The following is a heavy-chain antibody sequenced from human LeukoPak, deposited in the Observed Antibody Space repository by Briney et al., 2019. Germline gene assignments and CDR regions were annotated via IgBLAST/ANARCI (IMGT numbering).Heavy chain of an antibody. D-gene: IGHD2-21*01. CDR2: IYYSGST. CDR1: GGSISSGGYY. J-gene: IGHJ5*02. CDR3: ARTRLLTSWFDP. Sequence: SETLSLTCTVSGGSISSGGYYWSWIRQHPGKGLEWIGYIYYSGSTYYNPSLKSRVTISVDTSKNQFSLKLSSVTAADTAVYYCARTRLLTSWFDPWGQGTLVTVSS. V-gene: IGHV4-31*03.